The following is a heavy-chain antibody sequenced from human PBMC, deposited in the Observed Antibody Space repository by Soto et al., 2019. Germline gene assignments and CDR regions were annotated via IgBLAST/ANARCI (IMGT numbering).Heavy chain of an antibody. J-gene: IGHJ5*02. CDR1: GGSISSYY. V-gene: IGHV4-59*01. Sequence: SETLSLTCTVSGGSISSYYWSWIRQPPGKGLEWIGYIYYSGSTDYNPSLKSRFTISVDTSKNQFSLKLSSVTAADTAVYYCAREGPIYPYSFDPWGQGTLVTVSS. CDR3: AREGPIYPYSFDP. CDR2: IYYSGST.